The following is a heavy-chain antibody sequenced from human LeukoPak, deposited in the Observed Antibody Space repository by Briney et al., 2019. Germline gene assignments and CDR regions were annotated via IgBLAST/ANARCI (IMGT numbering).Heavy chain of an antibody. D-gene: IGHD6-19*01. J-gene: IGHJ4*02. V-gene: IGHV3-23*01. Sequence: LGGSLRLSCAASGFTFSSYAMSWVRQAPGKGLEWVSAISGSGGSTYYADSAKGRFTISRDNSKNTLYLQMNSLRAEDTAVYYCAKDHGPYSSTDYWGQGTLVTVSS. CDR2: ISGSGGST. CDR3: AKDHGPYSSTDY. CDR1: GFTFSSYA.